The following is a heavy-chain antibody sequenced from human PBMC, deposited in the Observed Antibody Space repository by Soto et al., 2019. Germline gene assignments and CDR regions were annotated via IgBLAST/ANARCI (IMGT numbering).Heavy chain of an antibody. CDR3: ARVVCTNGVCYNYFDY. J-gene: IGHJ4*02. D-gene: IGHD2-8*01. Sequence: SETLSLTCAVYGGSFSGYYWSWIRQPPWKGLEWIGEINHSGSTNYNPSLKSRVTISVDTSKNQFSLKLSSVTAADTAVYYCARVVCTNGVCYNYFDYWGQGTLVTVSS. V-gene: IGHV4-34*01. CDR1: GGSFSGYY. CDR2: INHSGST.